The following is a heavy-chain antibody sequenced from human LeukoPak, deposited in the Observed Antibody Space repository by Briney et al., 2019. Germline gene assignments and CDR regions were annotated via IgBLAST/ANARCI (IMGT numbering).Heavy chain of an antibody. CDR2: IYYSGST. CDR3: ARYGGCSGGTCYAWFDP. J-gene: IGHJ5*02. V-gene: IGHV4-39*07. CDR1: GGSISGSSYF. D-gene: IGHD2-15*01. Sequence: IPSETLSLTCTVSGGSISGSSYFWGWIRQPPGKGLEWIGSIYYSGSTSYNPSLKSRLTLSVDTSKNQFSLKLSSVTAADTAVYYCARYGGCSGGTCYAWFDPWGQGTLVTVSS.